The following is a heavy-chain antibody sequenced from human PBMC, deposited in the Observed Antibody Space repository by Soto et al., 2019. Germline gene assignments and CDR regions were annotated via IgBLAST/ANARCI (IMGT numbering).Heavy chain of an antibody. V-gene: IGHV4-59*08. CDR2: IYYSGST. Sequence: QVQLQESGPGLVKPSETLSLTCTVSGGSISSYYWSWIRQPPGKGLEWIGYIYYSGSTNYNPSLKSRVTISVDTSKNQFSLKLSSVTAADTAVYYCARHESDIVVVPAAILLWGQGTLVTFSS. D-gene: IGHD2-2*01. CDR3: ARHESDIVVVPAAILL. CDR1: GGSISSYY. J-gene: IGHJ4*02.